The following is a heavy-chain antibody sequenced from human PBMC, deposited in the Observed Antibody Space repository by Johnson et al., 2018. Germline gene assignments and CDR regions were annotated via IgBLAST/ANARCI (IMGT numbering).Heavy chain of an antibody. CDR2: IYWNSGII. CDR3: SRARGHYYYYYMDV. D-gene: IGHD3-10*01. Sequence: VQLVESGGGLVKPGRSLRLSCEGSGFSFDDYAMHWVRQAPGKGLEWVSGIYWNSGIIGYADSVKGRVTISRDNAKNSLFLQMNSLRAEDSALYYCSRARGHYYYYYMDVWGKGTTVTVSS. J-gene: IGHJ6*03. CDR1: GFSFDDYA. V-gene: IGHV3-9*01.